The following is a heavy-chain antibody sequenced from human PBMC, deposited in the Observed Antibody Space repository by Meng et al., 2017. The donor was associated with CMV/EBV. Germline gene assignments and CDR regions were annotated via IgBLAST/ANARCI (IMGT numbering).Heavy chain of an antibody. J-gene: IGHJ4*02. Sequence: LVESAAASKTPSSSVTVSCKASGGTFSTLAIRLVRQAPGEGLRWMGGIIPFFETANDAERFQDRVTITAEDSTTTAYMELSSLRADDTALYFCARVGDSWCSDYWGQGTLVTVSS. V-gene: IGHV1-69*01. D-gene: IGHD2-8*01. CDR1: GGTFSTLA. CDR2: IIPFFETA. CDR3: ARVGDSWCSDY.